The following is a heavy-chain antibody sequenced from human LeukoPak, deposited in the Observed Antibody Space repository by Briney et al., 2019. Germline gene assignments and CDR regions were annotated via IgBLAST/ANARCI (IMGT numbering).Heavy chain of an antibody. CDR3: ATYIRAPSDF. J-gene: IGHJ3*01. Sequence: GGSLRLSCAASGFTFTSHEMNWVRQAPGKGLEWLSYISNRGSAIYYADSVKGRFTISKDNAKNSLHLQMNSLRAEDTGIYYCATYIRAPSDFWGQGTMVTVSS. CDR1: GFTFTSHE. V-gene: IGHV3-48*03. CDR2: ISNRGSAI.